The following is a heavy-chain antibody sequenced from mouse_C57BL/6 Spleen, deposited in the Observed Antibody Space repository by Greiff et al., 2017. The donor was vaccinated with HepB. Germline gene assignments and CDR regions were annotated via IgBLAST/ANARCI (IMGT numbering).Heavy chain of an antibody. D-gene: IGHD2-4*01. Sequence: VQLQQSGAELVKPGASVKLSCKASGYTFTSYWMQWVKQRPGQGLEWIGEIDPSDSYTNYNQKFKGKATLTVDTSSSTAYMQLSSLTSEDSAVYYCARYSYDYDRYYFDYWGQGTTLTVSS. V-gene: IGHV1-50*01. CDR2: IDPSDSYT. J-gene: IGHJ2*01. CDR1: GYTFTSYW. CDR3: ARYSYDYDRYYFDY.